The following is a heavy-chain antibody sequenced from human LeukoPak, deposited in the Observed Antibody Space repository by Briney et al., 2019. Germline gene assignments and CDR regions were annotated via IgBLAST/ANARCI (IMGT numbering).Heavy chain of an antibody. CDR1: GFTFSSYA. J-gene: IGHJ4*02. D-gene: IGHD1-26*01. CDR3: AKDLAALVGAYIDY. Sequence: PGGSLRLSCAASGFTFSSYAMNWVRQAPGKGLEWVSAISGSGGSTYYADSVKGRFTISKDNSKNTLYLQMNSLRAEDTAVYYCAKDLAALVGAYIDYWGQGTLVTVSS. V-gene: IGHV3-23*01. CDR2: ISGSGGST.